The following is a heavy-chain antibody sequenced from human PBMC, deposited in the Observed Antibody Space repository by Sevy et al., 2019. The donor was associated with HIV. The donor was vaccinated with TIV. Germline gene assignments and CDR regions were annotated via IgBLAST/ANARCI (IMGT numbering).Heavy chain of an antibody. CDR1: TFTFGHYA. Sequence: GGSLRLSCAASTFTFGHYAMHWVRQAPGKGLQWVAGISYEGSNEYYTDSVKGRFTISRDNSKNTLNLEMNNLRVEDTALYYCARDWGTPPTAILYYFDFWGHGIPVTISS. D-gene: IGHD3-16*01. CDR2: ISYEGSNE. CDR3: ARDWGTPPTAILYYFDF. J-gene: IGHJ4*01. V-gene: IGHV3-30*04.